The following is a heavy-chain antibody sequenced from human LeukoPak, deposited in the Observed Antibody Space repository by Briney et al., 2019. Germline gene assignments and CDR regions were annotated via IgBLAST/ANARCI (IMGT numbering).Heavy chain of an antibody. CDR2: ISAYNGNT. D-gene: IGHD6-19*01. CDR1: GYTFTSYG. CDR3: ARGRRIAVAALRNAFDI. J-gene: IGHJ3*02. V-gene: IGHV1-18*01. Sequence: ASVKVSCKPSGYTFTSYGISWVRQAPGQGLEWMGWISAYNGNTNYAQKLQGRVTMTTDTSTSTAYMELRSLRSDDTAVYYCARGRRIAVAALRNAFDIWGQGTMVTVSS.